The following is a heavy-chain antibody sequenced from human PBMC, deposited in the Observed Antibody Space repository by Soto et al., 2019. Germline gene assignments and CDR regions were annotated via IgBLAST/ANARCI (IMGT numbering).Heavy chain of an antibody. CDR3: LRHDQWVGLNFY. Sequence: SETLSLTCSVSGGSISSSNYYWAWIRQPPGKGLEWIGGIYHTGETYYNPSLTPRVTLSVDTSKNQFSLILNSVTAADTALYDCLRHDQWVGLNFYWGRGALVTVAS. CDR1: GGSISSSNYY. V-gene: IGHV4-39*01. J-gene: IGHJ4*02. D-gene: IGHD1-26*01. CDR2: IYHTGET.